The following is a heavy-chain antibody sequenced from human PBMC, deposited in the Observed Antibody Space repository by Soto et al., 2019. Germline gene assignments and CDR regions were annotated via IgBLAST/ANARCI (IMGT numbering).Heavy chain of an antibody. CDR3: ARVLTLNWFDP. Sequence: ASVKVSCKTSGYAFTNSTIHWVRQAPGQSLEWMGWINGGSGHTRYSQKFQARVTLTKDTSASSAYMELSSLRSEDTAVYYCARVLTLNWFDPWGQGTLVTVSS. J-gene: IGHJ5*02. CDR2: INGGSGHT. D-gene: IGHD2-21*02. V-gene: IGHV1-3*01. CDR1: GYAFTNST.